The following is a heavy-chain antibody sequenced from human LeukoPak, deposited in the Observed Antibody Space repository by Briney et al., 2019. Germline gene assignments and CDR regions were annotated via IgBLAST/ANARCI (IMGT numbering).Heavy chain of an antibody. CDR1: GYTFTGYY. Sequence: ASVKVSCKASGYTFTGYYMHWVRQAPGQGLEWMGWINPNSGGTNYAQKFQGRVTMTRDTSISTAYMELSRLRSDDTAVYYCARVIRCSSTSCFPYYMDVWGKGTTVTVSS. CDR3: ARVIRCSSTSCFPYYMDV. CDR2: INPNSGGT. V-gene: IGHV1-2*02. D-gene: IGHD2-2*01. J-gene: IGHJ6*03.